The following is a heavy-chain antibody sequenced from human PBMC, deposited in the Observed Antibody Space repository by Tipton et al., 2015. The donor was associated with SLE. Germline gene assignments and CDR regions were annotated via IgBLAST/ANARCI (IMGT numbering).Heavy chain of an antibody. J-gene: IGHJ3*02. Sequence: TLSLTCTVSGGSISSSSYYWGWIRQPPGKELEWIGSIYYSGSTYYNPSLKSRVTISVDTSKNQFSLRLSSVTAADTAVYYCARDAFRGAFDIWGQGTMVTVSS. CDR3: ARDAFRGAFDI. V-gene: IGHV4-39*07. CDR2: IYYSGST. CDR1: GGSISSSSYY. D-gene: IGHD3-10*01.